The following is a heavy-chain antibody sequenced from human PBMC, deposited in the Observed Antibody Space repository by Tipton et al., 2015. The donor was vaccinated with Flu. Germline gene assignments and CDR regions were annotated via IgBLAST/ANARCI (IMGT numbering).Heavy chain of an antibody. J-gene: IGHJ4*02. CDR1: GGSISSYY. CDR3: ASGGDGSGAIGPPFFDF. D-gene: IGHD3-16*01. V-gene: IGHV4-59*12. Sequence: TLSLTCTVSGGSISSYYWSWIRQPPGKGLEWIGYIYYSGNTNYNPSLRSRVTISVDTSKNQFSLKLSSVTAADTAVYYCASGGDGSGAIGPPFFDFWGQGTLVTVSS. CDR2: IYYSGNT.